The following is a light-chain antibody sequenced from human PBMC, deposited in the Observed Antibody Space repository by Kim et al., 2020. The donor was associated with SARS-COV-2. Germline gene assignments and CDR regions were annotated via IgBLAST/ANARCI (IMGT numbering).Light chain of an antibody. V-gene: IGLV3-19*01. Sequence: ALGQTVRITCQGDSLRSYYTSWYQQTPGQAPVLVIYGKNNRPSGIPDRFSGSSSGNTASLTITGAEAEDEADYYCNSRDSSGNPLVFGGGTQLTVL. CDR2: GKN. CDR3: NSRDSSGNPLV. CDR1: SLRSYY. J-gene: IGLJ2*01.